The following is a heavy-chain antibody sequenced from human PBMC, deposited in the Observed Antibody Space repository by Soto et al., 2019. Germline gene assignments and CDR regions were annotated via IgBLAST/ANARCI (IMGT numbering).Heavy chain of an antibody. J-gene: IGHJ5*02. Sequence: ASVKVSCKASGYTFTGYFIHWVRQAPAEGLEWVGYINSNSGVTKYAPRFLGRVTITRDTSIRTAYMALNNLRSNDTHVYFFATGGSTILAPLPWGPGTLVTVSS. CDR1: GYTFTGYF. D-gene: IGHD2-21*01. CDR2: INSNSGVT. CDR3: ATGGSTILAPLP. V-gene: IGHV1-2*02.